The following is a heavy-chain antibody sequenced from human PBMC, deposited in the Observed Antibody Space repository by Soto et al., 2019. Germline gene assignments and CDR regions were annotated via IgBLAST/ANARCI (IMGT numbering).Heavy chain of an antibody. V-gene: IGHV4-59*01. CDR3: AREMYAIPIFGVVTIQYNWLDP. Sequence: SETLSLTCTVSGGSISSYYWSWIRQPPGKGLEWIGYIYYSGSTNYNPSLKSRVTISVDTSKNQFSLKLSSVTAADTAVYYCAREMYAIPIFGVVTIQYNWLDPWGQGTLVTVSS. D-gene: IGHD3-3*01. CDR2: IYYSGST. J-gene: IGHJ5*02. CDR1: GGSISSYY.